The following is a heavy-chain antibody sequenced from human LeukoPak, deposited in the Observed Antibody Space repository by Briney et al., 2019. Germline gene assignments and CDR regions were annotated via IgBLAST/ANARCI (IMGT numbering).Heavy chain of an antibody. Sequence: ETLSLTCAVYGGSFSGYYWSWIRQPPGKGLEWIGEINRSGSTNYNPSLKSRVTISVDTSKNQFSLKLSSVTAADTAVYYCARGRGCSSTSCGRKKAGYYFDYWGQGTLVTVSS. CDR2: INRSGST. CDR1: GGSFSGYY. D-gene: IGHD2-2*01. V-gene: IGHV4-34*01. J-gene: IGHJ4*02. CDR3: ARGRGCSSTSCGRKKAGYYFDY.